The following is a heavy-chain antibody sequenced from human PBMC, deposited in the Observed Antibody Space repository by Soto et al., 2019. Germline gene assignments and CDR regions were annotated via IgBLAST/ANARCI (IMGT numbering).Heavy chain of an antibody. V-gene: IGHV4-34*01. D-gene: IGHD3-3*02. CDR1: GGSFSGYY. J-gene: IGHJ6*03. Sequence: QVQVQQWGAGLLKPSETLSLTCAVYGGSFSGYYWTWIRQPPGKGLEWIGEINHSGSTNYNPSLKSRVTISVDTSKNQFSLKLSSVTAADTAVYHCARCVSTAKYCYYMDVWGKGTTVTVSS. CDR2: INHSGST. CDR3: ARCVSTAKYCYYMDV.